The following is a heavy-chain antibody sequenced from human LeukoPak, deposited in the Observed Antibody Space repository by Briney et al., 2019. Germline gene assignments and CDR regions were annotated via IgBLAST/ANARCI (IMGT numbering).Heavy chain of an antibody. CDR3: ARARNWNDGVYFDY. V-gene: IGHV4-38-2*01. Sequence: SETLSLTCAVSGYSISSGFDWGWIRQPPGKGLEWIGSIYHSGSTYYNPSLKSRVTISVDTSKNQFSLKLSSVTAADTAVYYCARARNWNDGVYFDYWGQGTLVTVSS. CDR2: IYHSGST. J-gene: IGHJ4*02. CDR1: GYSISSGFD. D-gene: IGHD1-1*01.